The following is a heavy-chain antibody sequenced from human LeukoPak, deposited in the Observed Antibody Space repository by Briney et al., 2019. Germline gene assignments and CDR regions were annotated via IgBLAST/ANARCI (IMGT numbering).Heavy chain of an antibody. CDR2: INPNSGGT. J-gene: IGHJ4*02. D-gene: IGHD3-22*01. Sequence: ASVKVSFKASGYTITDYYMHWVRQAPGQGLEWMGWINPNSGGTNYAQKFQGRVTMTRDTSISTAYMELRRLRSDDTAVYYCARGYLYYYDVSGYPFDYWGQGTLVTVSS. V-gene: IGHV1-2*02. CDR3: ARGYLYYYDVSGYPFDY. CDR1: GYTITDYY.